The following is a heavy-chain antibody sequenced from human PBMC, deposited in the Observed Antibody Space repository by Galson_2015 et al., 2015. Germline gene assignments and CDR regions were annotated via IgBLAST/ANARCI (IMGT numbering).Heavy chain of an antibody. D-gene: IGHD2-15*01. CDR2: IYPRDSKT. J-gene: IGHJ5*02. Sequence: QSGAEVKKPGESLKISCRISGNNFITYWIAWVRQMPGKGLEWMGIIYPRDSKTTYSPSFQGQVTISADRSIRTAYLQWSSLKASDTAMYYCARHRYCSGGSCYSGGWLDPWGQGTLVIVSS. V-gene: IGHV5-51*01. CDR1: GNNFITYW. CDR3: ARHRYCSGGSCYSGGWLDP.